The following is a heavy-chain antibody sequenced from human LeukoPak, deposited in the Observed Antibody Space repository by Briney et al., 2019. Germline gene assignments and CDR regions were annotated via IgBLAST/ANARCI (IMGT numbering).Heavy chain of an antibody. CDR3: ARDREYGSGTYYNDQ. J-gene: IGHJ5*02. CDR2: MNSGNGDT. V-gene: IGHV1-3*04. CDR1: GYTFTSHG. D-gene: IGHD3-10*01. Sequence: GASVKVSCKASGYTFTSHGIHWMRQAPGQRPEWMGWMNSGNGDTEYSQNLEGRVILSRDTSASTAYMELSSLRSEDTAVYYCARDREYGSGTYYNDQWGQGTLGTVSS.